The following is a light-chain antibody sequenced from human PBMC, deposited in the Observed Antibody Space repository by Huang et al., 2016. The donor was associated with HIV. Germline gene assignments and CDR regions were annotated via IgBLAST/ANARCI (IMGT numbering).Light chain of an antibody. V-gene: IGKV3-20*01. Sequence: ETLLSQFPGTLSLSQGGTVTLSCRASQSVSSGYLAWYQQKFGQAPRLLIYGASIRATGIPDRFSGSGSGTDFSLTIRRLEPEDFAVYSCQQYGSSPYTFGQGTKLESK. CDR1: QSVSSGY. CDR2: GAS. CDR3: QQYGSSPYT. J-gene: IGKJ2*01.